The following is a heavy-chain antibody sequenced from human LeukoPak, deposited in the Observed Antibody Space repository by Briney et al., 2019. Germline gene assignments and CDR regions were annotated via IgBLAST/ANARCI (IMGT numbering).Heavy chain of an antibody. J-gene: IGHJ3*01. V-gene: IGHV4-39*01. CDR2: IYSSGST. Sequence: PSETLSLTCTVSGASISGSGYYWGWIRQPPGEGLEWIGSIYSSGSTYYNASLQSRVTISIETSKNQISLRLNSVTAADTAAYYCARQVATKGEWAFDVWGQGTMVTASS. D-gene: IGHD5-12*01. CDR3: ARQVATKGEWAFDV. CDR1: GASISGSGYY.